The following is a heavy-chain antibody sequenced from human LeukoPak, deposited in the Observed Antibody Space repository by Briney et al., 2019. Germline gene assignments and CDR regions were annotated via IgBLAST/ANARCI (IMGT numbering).Heavy chain of an antibody. CDR3: ASDASGSLYAY. Sequence: PSETLSLTCTVSGGSISSYYWSWIRQPPGKGLEWIGYIYYSGSTNYNTSLKSRVTISVDTSKNQFSLKLSSVTAADTAVYYCASDASGSLYAYWGQGTLVTVSS. D-gene: IGHD6-13*01. J-gene: IGHJ4*02. CDR2: IYYSGST. CDR1: GGSISSYY. V-gene: IGHV4-59*08.